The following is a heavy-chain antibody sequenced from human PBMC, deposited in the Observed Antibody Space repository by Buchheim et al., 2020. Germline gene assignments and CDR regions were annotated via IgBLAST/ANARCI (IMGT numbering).Heavy chain of an antibody. Sequence: QVHLVESGGGVVQPGRSLTLSCAASAASGFTFSSYGMHWVRQAPGKGLEWVALIWYDGSNKYYADSVKGRFTISRDNSKNTLYLQMNSLRVEDTAVYYCARDPTSLDRGAPLDMDVGGQGTT. V-gene: IGHV3-33*01. CDR1: GFTFSSYG. CDR3: ARDPTSLDRGAPLDMDV. D-gene: IGHD2-2*01. CDR2: IWYDGSNK. J-gene: IGHJ6*02.